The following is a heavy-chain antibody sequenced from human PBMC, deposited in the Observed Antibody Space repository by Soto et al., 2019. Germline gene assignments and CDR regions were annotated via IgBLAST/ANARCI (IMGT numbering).Heavy chain of an antibody. V-gene: IGHV1-69*12. CDR2: IIPIFGTT. CDR3: ARQEGLGGWFDP. CDR1: GGTFSSYA. D-gene: IGHD3-16*01. Sequence: QVQLVQSGAEVKKPGSSVKVSCKASGGTFSSYAISWVRQAPGQGLEWMGGIIPIFGTTNYAQKCQCRVTITADESTSTAYMELSSLRSEDTAVYYCARQEGLGGWFDPWGQGTLVTVSS. J-gene: IGHJ5*02.